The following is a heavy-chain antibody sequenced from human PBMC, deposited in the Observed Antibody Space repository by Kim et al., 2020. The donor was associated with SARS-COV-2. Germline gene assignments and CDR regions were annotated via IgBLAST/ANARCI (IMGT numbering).Heavy chain of an antibody. Sequence: GGSLRLSCAASGFTFSSYAMHWVRQAPGKGLEWVVVIWYDGSNKYYADSVKGRFTISRDNSKNTLYLQMNSLRAEDTAVYYCAKDETTVTTTLDYWGQGTLVTVSS. V-gene: IGHV3-33*06. CDR2: IWYDGSNK. CDR1: GFTFSSYA. J-gene: IGHJ4*02. CDR3: AKDETTVTTTLDY. D-gene: IGHD4-17*01.